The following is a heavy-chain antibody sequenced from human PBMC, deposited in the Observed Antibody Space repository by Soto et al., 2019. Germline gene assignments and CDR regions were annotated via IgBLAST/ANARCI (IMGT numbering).Heavy chain of an antibody. CDR3: ARDREAGYNFYYGMDV. Sequence: SETLSLPCSVSDADIHTSSWTWIRQPAGKGLEWTGRIYTSARINYNPSLKGRVALPVDTSTNPVSLGLASVTAADTAIYYCARDREAGYNFYYGMDVWGQGTTVTVSS. D-gene: IGHD6-19*01. J-gene: IGHJ6*02. CDR1: DADIHTSS. V-gene: IGHV4-4*07. CDR2: IYTSARI.